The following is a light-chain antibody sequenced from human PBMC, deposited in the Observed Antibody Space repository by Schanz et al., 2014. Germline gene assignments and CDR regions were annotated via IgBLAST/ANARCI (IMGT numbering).Light chain of an antibody. CDR2: GAS. V-gene: IGKV3-15*01. CDR3: LQDYTYSWT. CDR1: QSVSSS. Sequence: EIVMTQSPATLSVSPGERATLSCRASQSVSSSLAWYQQKPGQAPRLLIYGASTRATGIPARFSGSGSGTEFTLTISSLQSEDFATYFCLQDYTYSWTFGQGTMVDFK. J-gene: IGKJ1*01.